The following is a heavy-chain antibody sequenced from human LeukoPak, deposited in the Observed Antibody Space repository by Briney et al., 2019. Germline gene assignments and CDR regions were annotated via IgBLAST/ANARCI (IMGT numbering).Heavy chain of an antibody. CDR1: GYTFPNYG. D-gene: IGHD6-13*01. J-gene: IGHJ4*02. CDR2: ISTYNGDT. CDR3: ASDHLSIEATGTRY. Sequence: GASVTVSCKASGYTFPNYGISWVRQAPGQGLEWMGWISTYNGDTNYAQKLQGRVTMTTDTSTNTAYMELRSLRSDDTAVYYCASDHLSIEATGTRYWGQGTLVTVSS. V-gene: IGHV1-18*01.